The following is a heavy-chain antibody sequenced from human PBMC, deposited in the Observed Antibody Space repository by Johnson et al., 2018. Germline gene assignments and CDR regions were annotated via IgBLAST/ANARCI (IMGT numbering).Heavy chain of an antibody. J-gene: IGHJ6*02. D-gene: IGHD3-10*01. CDR2: IYPGDSDT. CDR3: ARAITMVRGVIYYGMDV. V-gene: IGHV5-51*01. CDR1: GYSFTSYW. Sequence: VQLVQSGAEVKKPGESLKISCKGSGYSFTSYWIGWVRQMPGKGLEWLGIIYPGDSDTRYSPSFQGQVTIPADKSIRTAYLQWSSLKASDTAMYYCARAITMVRGVIYYGMDVWGQGTTVTVSS.